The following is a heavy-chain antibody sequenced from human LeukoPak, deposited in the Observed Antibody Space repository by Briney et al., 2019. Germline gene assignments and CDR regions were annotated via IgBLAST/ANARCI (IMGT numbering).Heavy chain of an antibody. CDR3: AKDWSWTFDY. CDR2: ISGSGGST. V-gene: IGHV3-23*01. J-gene: IGHJ4*02. D-gene: IGHD2-8*02. Sequence: PGGSLRPSCAASGFTFSSYAMSWVRQAPGKGLEWVSAISGSGGSTYYADSVKGRFTISRDNSKNTLYLQMNSLRAEDTAVYYSAKDWSWTFDYWGQGTLVTVSS. CDR1: GFTFSSYA.